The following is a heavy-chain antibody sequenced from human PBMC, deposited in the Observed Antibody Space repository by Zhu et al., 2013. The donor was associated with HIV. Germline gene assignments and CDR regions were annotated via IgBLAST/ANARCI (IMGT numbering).Heavy chain of an antibody. CDR1: GYTFSSFN. CDR2: INPRSGDT. D-gene: IGHD1-1*01. Sequence: QVQLVQSGGEVKMPGASVKVSCQGSGYTFSSFNIHWVRQAPGQGLEWLGRINPRSGDTQYLQRFQDRVTMTIDTSVNTAYLEVTGLTSDDTAVYYCGRGNLSFDAWAQGTLIIVSS. J-gene: IGHJ5*02. CDR3: GRGNLSFDA. V-gene: IGHV1-2*06.